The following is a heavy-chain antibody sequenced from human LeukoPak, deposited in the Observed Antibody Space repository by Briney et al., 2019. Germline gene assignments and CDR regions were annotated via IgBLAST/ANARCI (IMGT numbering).Heavy chain of an antibody. Sequence: LETLSLTCAVYGGSFSGYYWSWIRQPPGKGLEWIGEINHSVSTNYNPSLKSRVTISVDTSKNQFSLKLSSVTAADTAVYYCASLGRGELYSLGYWGQGTLVTVSS. CDR3: ASLGRGELYSLGY. CDR2: INHSVST. V-gene: IGHV4-34*01. J-gene: IGHJ4*02. CDR1: GGSFSGYY. D-gene: IGHD3-16*01.